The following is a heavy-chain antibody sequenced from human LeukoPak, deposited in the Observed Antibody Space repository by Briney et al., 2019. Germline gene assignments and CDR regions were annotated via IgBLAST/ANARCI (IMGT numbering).Heavy chain of an antibody. D-gene: IGHD3-3*01. J-gene: IGHJ4*02. V-gene: IGHV3-15*01. CDR3: TTGAYDVWSGYYNGNYFDY. CDR2: IKSKTDGGTT. CDR1: GFTFSNAW. Sequence: GGSLRLSCAASGFTFSNAWMSWVRQAPGKGLEWVGRIKSKTDGGTTDYAAPVKGRFTISRDDSKNTLYLQMNSLKIEDTAVYYCTTGAYDVWSGYYNGNYFDYWGQGTLVTVSS.